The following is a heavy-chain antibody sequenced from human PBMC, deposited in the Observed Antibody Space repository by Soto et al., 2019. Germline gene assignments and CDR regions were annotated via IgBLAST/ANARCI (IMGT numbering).Heavy chain of an antibody. Sequence: GGSLRLSCAASGFTFSSYAMSWVRQAPGKGLEWVSAISGSGGSTYYADSVKGRFTISRDNSKNTLYLQMNSLRAEDTAVYYCAKDYLYCTNGVCYSGMDVWGQGTTVTVSS. CDR1: GFTFSSYA. V-gene: IGHV3-23*01. J-gene: IGHJ6*02. CDR2: ISGSGGST. D-gene: IGHD2-8*01. CDR3: AKDYLYCTNGVCYSGMDV.